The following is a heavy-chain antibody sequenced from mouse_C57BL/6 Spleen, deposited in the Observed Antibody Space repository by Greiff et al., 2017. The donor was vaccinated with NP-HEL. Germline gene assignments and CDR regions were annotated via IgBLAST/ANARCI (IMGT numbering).Heavy chain of an antibody. CDR3: ARRDYYSNYEGYFDV. V-gene: IGHV5-9*01. CDR2: ISGGGGNT. D-gene: IGHD2-5*01. CDR1: GFTFSSYT. J-gene: IGHJ1*03. Sequence: EVKLQESGGGLVKPGGSLKLSCAASGFTFSSYTMSWVRQTPEKRLEWVATISGGGGNTYYPDSVKGRFTISRDNAKNTLYLQMSSLRSEDTALYYCARRDYYSNYEGYFDVWGTGTTVTVSS.